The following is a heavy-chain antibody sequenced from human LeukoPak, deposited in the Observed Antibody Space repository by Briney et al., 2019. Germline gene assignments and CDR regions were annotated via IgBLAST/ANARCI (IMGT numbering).Heavy chain of an antibody. V-gene: IGHV1-2*06. CDR3: ARPCSSTSCQFCGAFDI. CDR2: IIPNSGGT. Sequence: GASVKVSCKASGYTFTGYYMHWVRQAPGQGLEWMGRIIPNSGGTNYAQKFQGRVTMTRDTSISTAYMELSRLRSDDTAVYYCARPCSSTSCQFCGAFDIWGQGTMVTVSS. J-gene: IGHJ3*02. CDR1: GYTFTGYY. D-gene: IGHD2-2*01.